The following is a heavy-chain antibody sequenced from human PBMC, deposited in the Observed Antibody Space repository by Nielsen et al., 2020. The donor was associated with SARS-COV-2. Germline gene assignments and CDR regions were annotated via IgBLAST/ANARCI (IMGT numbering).Heavy chain of an antibody. Sequence: APVKVSCKASGYTFTGYYMHWVRQAPGQGLEWMGWINTNTGNPTYAQGFTGRFVFSLDTSVSTAYLQISSLKAEDTAVYYCARPQVVTAPWYFDLWGRGTLVTVSS. V-gene: IGHV7-4-1*02. D-gene: IGHD3-22*01. CDR3: ARPQVVTAPWYFDL. CDR1: GYTFTGYY. CDR2: INTNTGNP. J-gene: IGHJ2*01.